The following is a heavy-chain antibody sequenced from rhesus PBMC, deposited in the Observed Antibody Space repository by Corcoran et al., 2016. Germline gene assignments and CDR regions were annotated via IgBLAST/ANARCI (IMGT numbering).Heavy chain of an antibody. Sequence: QLQLQESGPGLVKPSETLSLTCAVSGYSISIGYGWSWIRPSPGKGLEWFVFISYSGNTSYNPSLKSRVTISKDPSKNQFSLKLSSVTAADTAVYYCARESSGYSLYYFDYWGQGVLVTVSS. CDR1: GYSISIGYG. D-gene: IGHD5-24*01. J-gene: IGHJ4*01. CDR3: ARESSGYSLYYFDY. V-gene: IGHV4-122*02. CDR2: ISYSGNT.